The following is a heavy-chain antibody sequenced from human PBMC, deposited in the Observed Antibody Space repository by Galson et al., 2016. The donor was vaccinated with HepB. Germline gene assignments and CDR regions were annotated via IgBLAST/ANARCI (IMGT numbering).Heavy chain of an antibody. Sequence: QSGAEVKKPGESLKISCKDSGYSFISYWIGWVRQMPGKGLEWMGIIFPGDSDTRYSPSFQGQVTISADKSTRTAYLQWSSLKASDTAMYYCATTTVGRGWYFDMWGRGTLVTVSS. V-gene: IGHV5-51*03. D-gene: IGHD4-23*01. J-gene: IGHJ2*01. CDR3: ATTTVGRGWYFDM. CDR1: GYSFISYW. CDR2: IFPGDSDT.